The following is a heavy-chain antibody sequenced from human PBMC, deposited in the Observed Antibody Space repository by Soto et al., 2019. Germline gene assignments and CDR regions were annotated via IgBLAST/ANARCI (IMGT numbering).Heavy chain of an antibody. Sequence: PSETLSRTCAVYGGSFSGYYWSWIRQPPGKGLEWIGEINHSGSTNYNPSLKSRVTISVDTSKNQFSLKLSSVTAADTAVYYCGYGVASNYYGMDVWGQGTTVTVSS. CDR1: GGSFSGYY. D-gene: IGHD5-12*01. V-gene: IGHV4-34*01. J-gene: IGHJ6*02. CDR2: INHSGST. CDR3: GYGVASNYYGMDV.